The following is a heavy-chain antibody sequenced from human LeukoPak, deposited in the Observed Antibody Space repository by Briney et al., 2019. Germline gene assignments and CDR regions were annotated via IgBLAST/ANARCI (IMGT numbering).Heavy chain of an antibody. CDR1: GGTFSSYA. V-gene: IGHV1-69*06. Sequence: ASVKVSCKASGGTFSSYAISWVRQAPGQGLEWMGGIIPIFGTANYAQKFQGRVTITADKSTSTAYMELSSLRSEDTAVYYCARGSTFYYGSGSYPANWFDPWGQGTLVTVSS. CDR2: IIPIFGTA. CDR3: ARGSTFYYGSGSYPANWFDP. D-gene: IGHD3-10*01. J-gene: IGHJ5*02.